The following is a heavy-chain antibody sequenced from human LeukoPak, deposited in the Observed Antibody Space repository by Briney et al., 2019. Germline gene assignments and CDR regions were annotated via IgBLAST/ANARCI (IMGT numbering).Heavy chain of an antibody. Sequence: GGSLRLSCAASGLTFSSYWMSWVRQAPGKGLEWVANIKQDGSEKYYVGSVRGRFTISRDNAKNSLDLQMSSLRAEDTAVYYCARERGGYCSGATCYKAFDIWGQGTMVTVSS. CDR3: ARERGGYCSGATCYKAFDI. CDR2: IKQDGSEK. D-gene: IGHD2-2*02. J-gene: IGHJ3*02. V-gene: IGHV3-7*01. CDR1: GLTFSSYW.